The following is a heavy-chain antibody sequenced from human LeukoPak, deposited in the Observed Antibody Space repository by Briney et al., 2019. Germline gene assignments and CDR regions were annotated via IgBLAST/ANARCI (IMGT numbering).Heavy chain of an antibody. CDR3: ARHSSDWGFGS. Sequence: ASVKVSCKASGYTFTSYAMHWVRQAPGQRLEWMGWINVGNGNTKYSQKFQGRVTIIRDTSANTAYMELSSLRSEDTAVYYCARHSSDWGFGSWGQGTLVTVSS. CDR2: INVGNGNT. CDR1: GYTFTSYA. V-gene: IGHV1-3*01. D-gene: IGHD6-19*01. J-gene: IGHJ5*01.